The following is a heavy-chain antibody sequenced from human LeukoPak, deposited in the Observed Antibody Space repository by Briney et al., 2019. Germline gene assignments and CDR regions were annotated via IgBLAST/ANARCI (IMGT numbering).Heavy chain of an antibody. D-gene: IGHD5-12*01. J-gene: IGHJ4*02. Sequence: SVKVSCKASGGTFSSYAISWVRQAPGQGLEWMGGIIPIFGTANYAQKFQGRVTITTDESTSTAYMELSSLRSEDTAVYYCAKGSRYDPYFDYWGQGTLVTVSS. V-gene: IGHV1-69*05. CDR1: GGTFSSYA. CDR2: IIPIFGTA. CDR3: AKGSRYDPYFDY.